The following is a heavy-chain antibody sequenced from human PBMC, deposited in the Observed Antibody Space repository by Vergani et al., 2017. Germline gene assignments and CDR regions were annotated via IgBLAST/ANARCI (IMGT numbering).Heavy chain of an antibody. Sequence: EVQLLESGGGLVQPGGSLRLSCSASGFTFSRYAMQWVRQAPGKRLDYVSAVSSDGYTTYYADSVKGRFAISRDNSKNTLFLQMSSLRAEDTAVYYCKGGDYWGQGTLVTVSS. CDR3: KGGDY. CDR2: VSSDGYTT. CDR1: GFTFSRYA. V-gene: IGHV3-64D*06. J-gene: IGHJ4*02.